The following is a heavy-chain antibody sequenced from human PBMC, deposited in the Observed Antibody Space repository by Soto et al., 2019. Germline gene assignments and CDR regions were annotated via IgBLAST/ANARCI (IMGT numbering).Heavy chain of an antibody. Sequence: QVQLQQWGAGLLKPSETLSLTCAVYGGSFSGYYWSWIRQPPGKGLEWIGESNHSGSTNYNPSLTSRVTISVDTSKNQVPLKLSSVTAADTAVYYCAREKPYSSSWYHDYWGQGTLVTVSS. CDR3: AREKPYSSSWYHDY. D-gene: IGHD6-13*01. V-gene: IGHV4-34*01. CDR1: GGSFSGYY. J-gene: IGHJ4*02. CDR2: SNHSGST.